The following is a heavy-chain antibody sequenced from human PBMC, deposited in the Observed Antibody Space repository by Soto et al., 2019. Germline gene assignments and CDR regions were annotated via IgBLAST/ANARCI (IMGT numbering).Heavy chain of an antibody. CDR2: IKQDGSEK. J-gene: IGHJ5*02. CDR1: GFTFSSYW. Sequence: GSLRLSCAASGFTFSSYWMSWVRQAPGKGLEWVANIKQDGSEKYYVDSVEGRFTISRDNAKNSLYLQMNSLRAEDTAVYYCARDSYYYDSSGYPFDPWGQGTLVTVSS. D-gene: IGHD3-22*01. V-gene: IGHV3-7*05. CDR3: ARDSYYYDSSGYPFDP.